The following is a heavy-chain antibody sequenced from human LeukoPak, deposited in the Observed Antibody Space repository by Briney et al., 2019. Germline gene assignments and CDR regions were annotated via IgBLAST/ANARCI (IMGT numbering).Heavy chain of an antibody. CDR1: GYIFTGYY. V-gene: IGHV1-2*02. Sequence: ASVKVSCKTSGYIFTGYYMHWVRRAPGQGLEWMGWINPNSGDTNYAQKFQGRVTMTRDTSISTAYMELSRLRSDDTAVYYCARGIRGVTPLFGYWGRGTLVTVSS. CDR3: ARGIRGVTPLFGY. D-gene: IGHD3-10*01. J-gene: IGHJ4*02. CDR2: INPNSGDT.